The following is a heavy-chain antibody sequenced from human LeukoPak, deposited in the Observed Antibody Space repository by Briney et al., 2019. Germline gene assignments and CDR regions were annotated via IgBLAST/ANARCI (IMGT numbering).Heavy chain of an antibody. CDR1: GFNFDDSA. CDR3: AKGPKENWYFDL. V-gene: IGHV3-9*03. J-gene: IGHJ2*01. Sequence: PGRSLRLSCAASGFNFDDSAIHWVRQAPGKGLEWVSAMNWISDFKAYADSVKGRFTISRDNDKNSVHLQMSSLRPEDMAVYYCAKGPKENWYFDLWGRGTLVTVSS. CDR2: MNWISDFK.